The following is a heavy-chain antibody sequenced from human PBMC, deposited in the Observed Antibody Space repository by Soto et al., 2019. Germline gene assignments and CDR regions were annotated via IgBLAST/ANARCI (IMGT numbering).Heavy chain of an antibody. V-gene: IGHV4-39*01. CDR1: GDSITSNSYF. J-gene: IGHJ4*02. CDR2: IYNSGTT. Sequence: PSETLSLTCTVSGDSITSNSYFWAWIRQPPGKKLEWIWSIYNSGTTYYNKSLKSRVTISVDRSKNQYSLKLSSVIAAVTAVYYCARHFSVDYFDYWGQGALVTVSS. CDR3: ARHFSVDYFDY.